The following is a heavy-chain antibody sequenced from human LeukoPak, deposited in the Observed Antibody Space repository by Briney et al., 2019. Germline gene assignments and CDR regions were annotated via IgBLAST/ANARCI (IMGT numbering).Heavy chain of an antibody. CDR1: GFLFSSSW. V-gene: IGHV3-23*01. Sequence: PGGSLRLSCAASGFLFSSSWMTWVRQTPGKGLEWVSAISGSGGSTYYADSVKGRFTISRDNSKNTLYLQMNSLRAEDTAVYYCARGYCSSTSCYLPGYNWFDPWGQGTLVTVSS. D-gene: IGHD2-2*01. CDR3: ARGYCSSTSCYLPGYNWFDP. CDR2: ISGSGGST. J-gene: IGHJ5*02.